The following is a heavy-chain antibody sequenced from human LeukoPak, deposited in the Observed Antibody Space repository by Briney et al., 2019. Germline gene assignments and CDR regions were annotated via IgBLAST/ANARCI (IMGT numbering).Heavy chain of an antibody. D-gene: IGHD5-24*01. J-gene: IGHJ4*02. CDR3: AKEREMATRYYFDY. Sequence: PGGSLRLSCAASGFTFSSYWMHWVRQAPGKGLVWVSRINSDGSSTSYADSVKGRFTISRDNAKNTLYLQMNSLRAEDTAVYYCAKEREMATRYYFDYWGQGTLVTASS. CDR1: GFTFSSYW. CDR2: INSDGSST. V-gene: IGHV3-74*01.